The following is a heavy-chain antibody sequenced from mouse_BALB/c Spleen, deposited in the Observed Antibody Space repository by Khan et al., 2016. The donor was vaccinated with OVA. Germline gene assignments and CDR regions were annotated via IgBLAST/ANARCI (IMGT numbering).Heavy chain of an antibody. J-gene: IGHJ4*01. CDR1: GYTFTSYT. CDR3: ARRTSLDSMDY. CDR2: ITPSSYFT. D-gene: IGHD2-4*01. Sequence: QVQLQQPGAELARPGASVKMSCKASGYTFTSYTIHWIKQRPGQGLEWIGYITPSSYFTNYNQKFNGKATLTADNSYRTAYMQLSSLTSEDSAVSYCARRTSLDSMDYWGQGTSVTVSA. V-gene: IGHV1-4*01.